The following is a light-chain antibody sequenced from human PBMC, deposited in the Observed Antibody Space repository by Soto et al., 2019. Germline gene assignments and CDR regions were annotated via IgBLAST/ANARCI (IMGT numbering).Light chain of an antibody. V-gene: IGKV1-5*03. J-gene: IGKJ3*01. CDR3: QQYNSYSPT. CDR2: AAS. Sequence: DIQMTQSPSTLSASVGDRVTITCRASQSISSWLAWYQQKPGKAPKLLIYAASSLECGVPSRFSGSGSGTEFTLTISSLQPDDFATYYCQQYNSYSPTFGHGTKVDIK. CDR1: QSISSW.